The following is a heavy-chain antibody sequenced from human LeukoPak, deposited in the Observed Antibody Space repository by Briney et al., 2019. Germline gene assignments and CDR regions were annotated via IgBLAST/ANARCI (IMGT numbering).Heavy chain of an antibody. V-gene: IGHV3-23*01. J-gene: IGHJ4*02. CDR3: AKDLVHNPTDY. CDR1: GFTFSSYA. Sequence: EGSLRLSCAASGFTFSSYAMSWVRQAPGKRLEWVSAISGSGGSTYYADSVKGRFTISRDNSKNTLYLQMNSLRAEDTAVYYCAKDLVHNPTDYWGQGTLVTVSS. CDR2: ISGSGGST. D-gene: IGHD1-1*01.